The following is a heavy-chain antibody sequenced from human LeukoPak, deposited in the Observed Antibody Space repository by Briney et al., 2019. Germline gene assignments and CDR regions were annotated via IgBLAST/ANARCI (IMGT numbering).Heavy chain of an antibody. CDR3: ARSSSYFTYFDL. V-gene: IGHV3-11*04. Sequence: PGGSLRLSCAASGFTLRDYYMSWIPQAPGKGLEWISYMSSTGNTIYYAESVKGRFTVSRDSANNSMSLQMTSLRAEDSAVYYCARSSSYFTYFDLWGRDTLVTVSS. CDR1: GFTLRDYY. D-gene: IGHD2/OR15-2a*01. CDR2: MSSTGNTI. J-gene: IGHJ2*01.